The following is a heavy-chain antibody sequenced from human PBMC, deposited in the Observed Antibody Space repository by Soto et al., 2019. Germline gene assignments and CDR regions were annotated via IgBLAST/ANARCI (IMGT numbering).Heavy chain of an antibody. V-gene: IGHV3-15*01. J-gene: IGHJ3*02. CDR1: GFTFSNAW. CDR3: TTPNSGSYYNAFDI. D-gene: IGHD1-26*01. CDR2: IKSKTDGGTT. Sequence: GGSLRLSCAASGFTFSNAWMSWVRQAPGKGLEWVGRIKSKTDGGTTDYAAPVTGRFTISRDDSKNTLYLQMNSLKTEDTAVYYCTTPNSGSYYNAFDIWGQGTMVTVSS.